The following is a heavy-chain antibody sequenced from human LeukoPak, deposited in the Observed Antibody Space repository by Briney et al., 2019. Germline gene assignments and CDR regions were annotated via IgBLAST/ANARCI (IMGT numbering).Heavy chain of an antibody. V-gene: IGHV4-30-4*08. D-gene: IGHD3-3*01. J-gene: IGHJ5*02. Sequence: SQTLSLTCTVSGGSISSGDYYWSWIRQPPGKGLEWIGYIYYSGSTYYNPSLKSRVTISVDTSKNQFSLKLSSVTAADTAVYYCARWGAAGSFLEWNNRFDPWGQGTLVTVSS. CDR2: IYYSGST. CDR1: GGSISSGDYY. CDR3: ARWGAAGSFLEWNNRFDP.